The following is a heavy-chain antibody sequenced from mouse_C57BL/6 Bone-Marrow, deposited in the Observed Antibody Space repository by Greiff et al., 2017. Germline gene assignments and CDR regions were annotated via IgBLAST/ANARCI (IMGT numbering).Heavy chain of an antibody. D-gene: IGHD2-3*01. J-gene: IGHJ4*01. Sequence: VQLVEPGPGLVAPSQSLSISCTVSGFSLTSYGVSWVRQPPGKGLEWLGVIWGDGSTNYHSALISRLSISKDNSKSHAFLKLHSLQTDDTATYXDADDGYYGGVYAMDYWGQGTSVTVSS. CDR3: ADDGYYGGVYAMDY. V-gene: IGHV2-3*01. CDR1: GFSLTSYG. CDR2: IWGDGST.